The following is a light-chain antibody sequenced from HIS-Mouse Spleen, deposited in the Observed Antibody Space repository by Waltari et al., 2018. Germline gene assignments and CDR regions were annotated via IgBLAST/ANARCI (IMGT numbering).Light chain of an antibody. CDR1: SLRSYY. CDR2: GKN. CDR3: NSRDSSGNHPHVV. Sequence: SSELTQDPAVSVALGQTVRITCQGDSLRSYYASWYQQKPGQAPVLVIYGKNNRPSGIPDRFSGSSSGKTASLTITGAQAEDEADYYCNSRDSSGNHPHVVFGGGTKLTVL. J-gene: IGLJ2*01. V-gene: IGLV3-19*01.